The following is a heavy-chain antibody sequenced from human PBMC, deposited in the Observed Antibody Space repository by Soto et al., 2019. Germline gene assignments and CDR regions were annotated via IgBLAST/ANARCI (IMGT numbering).Heavy chain of an antibody. J-gene: IGHJ5*02. V-gene: IGHV3-30-3*01. CDR3: AREVVVAESWFDP. CDR2: ISYDGSNK. Sequence: GGSLRLSCAASGFTFSSYAMHWVRQAPGKGLEWVAVISYDGSNKYYADSVKGRFTISRDNSKNTLYLQMNSLRAEDTAVYYCAREVVVAESWFDPWGQGTLVTVSS. D-gene: IGHD2-15*01. CDR1: GFTFSSYA.